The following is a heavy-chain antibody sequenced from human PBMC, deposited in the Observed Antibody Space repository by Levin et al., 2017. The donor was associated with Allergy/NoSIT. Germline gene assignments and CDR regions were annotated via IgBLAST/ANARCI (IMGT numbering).Heavy chain of an antibody. J-gene: IGHJ4*02. Sequence: GGSLRLSCAASGFTFSNYSMNWVRQAPGKGLEWVSSISSRSSNIYYADSVKGRFNISRDNAKNSLYLQMNSLRAEDTAVYYCARDSTAVSSDYWGQGTLVTVSS. V-gene: IGHV3-21*01. CDR1: GFTFSNYS. CDR2: ISSRSSNI. CDR3: ARDSTAVSSDY. D-gene: IGHD4-11*01.